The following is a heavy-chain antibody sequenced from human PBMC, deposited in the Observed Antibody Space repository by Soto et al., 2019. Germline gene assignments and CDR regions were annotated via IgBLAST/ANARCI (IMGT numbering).Heavy chain of an antibody. CDR1: GYTFTSYG. Sequence: QVQMVQSGAEVKRPGASVKVSCKASGYTFTSYGITWVRQAPGQGLEWMGWISAYNGHTNYAHKLQGRVTMTTDTSTSTAYTEPSSPISDDPAVYYCAKAPSPTDYWGQGTLVTVSS. V-gene: IGHV1-18*01. J-gene: IGHJ4*02. CDR3: AKAPSPTDY. CDR2: ISAYNGHT.